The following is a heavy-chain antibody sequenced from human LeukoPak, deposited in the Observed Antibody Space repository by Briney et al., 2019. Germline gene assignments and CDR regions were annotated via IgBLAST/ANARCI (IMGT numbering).Heavy chain of an antibody. CDR1: GFTFSSYS. CDR2: ISSSSSTI. J-gene: IGHJ6*03. V-gene: IGHV3-48*04. CDR3: AREGIVVVPAAIPVGPELSYYYYYMDV. D-gene: IGHD2-2*02. Sequence: GGSLRLSCAASGFTFSSYSMNWVRQAPGKGLEWVSYISSSSSTIYYADSVKGRFTISRDNAKNSLYLRMNSLRAEDTAVYYCAREGIVVVPAAIPVGPELSYYYYYMDVWGKGTTVTVSS.